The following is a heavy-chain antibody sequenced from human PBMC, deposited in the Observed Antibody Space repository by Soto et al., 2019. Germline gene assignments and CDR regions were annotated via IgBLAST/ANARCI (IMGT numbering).Heavy chain of an antibody. CDR3: ARDVNPYYGPGSLHGYFDY. V-gene: IGHV1-18*04. Sequence: QVQLVQSGVEVKKPGASVKISCKASGYHFSSHGISWVRRAPGQGLEWMGWISAYNGNTKYAQKFQGRVTMTRDTSITTVYVELSSLRSDDTAVYFCARDVNPYYGPGSLHGYFDYWGQGTLVTVSS. CDR1: GYHFSSHG. J-gene: IGHJ4*02. D-gene: IGHD3-10*01. CDR2: ISAYNGNT.